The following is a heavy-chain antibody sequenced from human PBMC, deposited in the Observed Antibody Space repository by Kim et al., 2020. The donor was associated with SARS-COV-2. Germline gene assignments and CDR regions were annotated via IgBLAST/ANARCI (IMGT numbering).Heavy chain of an antibody. CDR3: ARHVDTAMVEDY. Sequence: NYNPSLKRRVTISVDTSKNQFSLKLSSVTAADTAVYYCARHVDTAMVEDYWGQGTLVTVSS. D-gene: IGHD5-18*01. J-gene: IGHJ4*02. V-gene: IGHV4-59*08.